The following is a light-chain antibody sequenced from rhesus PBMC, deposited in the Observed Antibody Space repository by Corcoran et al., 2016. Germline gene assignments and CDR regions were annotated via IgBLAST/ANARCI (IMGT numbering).Light chain of an antibody. J-gene: IGKJ4*01. Sequence: EIVMTQSPATLSLSPGERATLSCRASQSVSSSLAWYQQNPGQAPRLLIYDASSRATGIPDRFSGRGAGTEFTLTISSLEPEDFAVYYCQQYSNWPLTFGGGTKVEIK. CDR3: QQYSNWPLT. CDR2: DAS. CDR1: QSVSSS. V-gene: IGKV3-42*03.